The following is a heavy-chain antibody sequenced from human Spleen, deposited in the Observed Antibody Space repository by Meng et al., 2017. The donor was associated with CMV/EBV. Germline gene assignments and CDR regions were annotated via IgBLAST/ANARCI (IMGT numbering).Heavy chain of an antibody. J-gene: IGHJ2*01. Sequence: SGGSITSSYWSWIRQPPGKGLEWIGYIYYSGNTDYNPSLKSRVTISVDTSKNQFSLKLTSVTAADTAVYYCARVFTIFGLVRYWYFDLWGRGTLVTVSS. CDR2: IYYSGNT. D-gene: IGHD3-3*01. V-gene: IGHV4-59*01. CDR3: ARVFTIFGLVRYWYFDL. CDR1: GGSITSSY.